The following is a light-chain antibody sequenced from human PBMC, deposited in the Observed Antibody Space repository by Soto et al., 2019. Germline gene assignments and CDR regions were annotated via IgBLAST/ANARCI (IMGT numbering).Light chain of an antibody. Sequence: QSALTQPASVSGSPGQSITISCVGTSGDIGDYNYVSWYQQHPGKVPKVIIYDVSNRPSVVSYRFSGTKSGNTASLTVSGLQAEDEADYYCCSYTRSGTLIFGTG. CDR1: SGDIGDYNY. V-gene: IGLV2-14*01. CDR3: CSYTRSGTLI. J-gene: IGLJ1*01. CDR2: DVS.